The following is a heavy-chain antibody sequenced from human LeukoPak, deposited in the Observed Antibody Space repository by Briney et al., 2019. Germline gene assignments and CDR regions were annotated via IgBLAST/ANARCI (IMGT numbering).Heavy chain of an antibody. Sequence: PGGSLRPSCAASGFTFSCHAMSWVRQAPGKGLGWDSSVSGSGGSTYYEVSVKGRVTISRDNSKNTLYLQKNSLRAEDTAVYYCAKSANSGSYYRGYFDYWGQGTLVTVSS. CDR2: VSGSGGST. J-gene: IGHJ4*02. CDR3: AKSANSGSYYRGYFDY. D-gene: IGHD3-10*01. CDR1: GFTFSCHA. V-gene: IGHV3-23*01.